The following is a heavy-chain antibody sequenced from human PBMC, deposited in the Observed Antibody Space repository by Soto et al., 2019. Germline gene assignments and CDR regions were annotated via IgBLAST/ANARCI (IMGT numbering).Heavy chain of an antibody. CDR3: ARFAKEENPKVGSWYYFDY. D-gene: IGHD6-13*01. V-gene: IGHV4-31*03. CDR2: IYYSGRT. CDR1: GDSISGGGYF. Sequence: SETLSLTCTLSGDSISGGGYFLSWVRQHPGKGLEWIGNIYYSGRTYYNPSLKSRVTISVDTSKNQFSLKLSSVTAADTAVYYCARFAKEENPKVGSWYYFDYWGQGTRVTVSS. J-gene: IGHJ4*02.